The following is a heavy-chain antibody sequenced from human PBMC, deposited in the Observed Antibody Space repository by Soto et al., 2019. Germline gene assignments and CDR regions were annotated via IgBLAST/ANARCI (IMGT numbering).Heavy chain of an antibody. D-gene: IGHD2-8*01. V-gene: IGHV3-74*01. J-gene: IGHJ6*02. CDR3: ARPKGMVYHYGMDV. CDR1: GFTFSSYW. Sequence: GGSPRLSCAASGFTFSSYWMHWVRQAPGKGLVWVSRINSDGSSTSYADSVKGRFTISRDNAKNTLYLQMNSLRAEDTAVYYCARPKGMVYHYGMDVWGQGTTVTVSS. CDR2: INSDGSST.